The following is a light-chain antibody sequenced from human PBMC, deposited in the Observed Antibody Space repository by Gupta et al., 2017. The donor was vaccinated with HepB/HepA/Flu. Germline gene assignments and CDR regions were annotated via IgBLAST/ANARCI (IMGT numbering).Light chain of an antibody. V-gene: IGLV1-40*01. Sequence: QSVLTQPPSVSGAPVQRVTISCTGSSPNIGANYDVHWYQQLPGTAPKLLIYGNSNRPSGVPDRFSGSKSGTSASLAITGLQAEDEADYYCQSYDSSLSGSVFGGGTKLTVL. CDR2: GNS. CDR1: SPNIGANYD. J-gene: IGLJ3*02. CDR3: QSYDSSLSGSV.